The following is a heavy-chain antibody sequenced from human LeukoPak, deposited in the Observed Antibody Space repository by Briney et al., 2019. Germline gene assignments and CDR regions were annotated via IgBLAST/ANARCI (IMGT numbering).Heavy chain of an antibody. D-gene: IGHD3-22*01. Sequence: SETLSLTCAVYGGSFSGYYWSWIRQPPGKGLEWLGEINHSGSTNYNPSLKSRVTISVDTSKNQFSLKLSSVTAADTAVYYCASGGLYDSSGYWNHLDYWGQGTLVTVSS. CDR3: ASGGLYDSSGYWNHLDY. CDR1: GGSFSGYY. J-gene: IGHJ4*02. V-gene: IGHV4-34*01. CDR2: INHSGST.